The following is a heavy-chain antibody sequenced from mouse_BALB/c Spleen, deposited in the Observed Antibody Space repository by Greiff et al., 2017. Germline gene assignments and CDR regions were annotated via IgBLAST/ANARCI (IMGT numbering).Heavy chain of an antibody. Sequence: EVKVVESGGGLVKPGGSLKLSCAASGFTFSSYAMSWVRQSPEKRLEWVAEISSGGSYTYYPDTVTGRFTISRDNAKNTLYLEMSSLRSEDTAMYYCARDQNYYGSGMDYWGQGTSVTVSS. CDR2: ISSGGSYT. CDR3: ARDQNYYGSGMDY. D-gene: IGHD1-1*01. J-gene: IGHJ4*01. V-gene: IGHV5-9-4*01. CDR1: GFTFSSYA.